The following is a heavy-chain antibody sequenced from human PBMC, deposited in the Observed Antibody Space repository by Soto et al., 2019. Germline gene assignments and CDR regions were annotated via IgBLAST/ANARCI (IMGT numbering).Heavy chain of an antibody. CDR3: GRGRTPIDY. CDR1: GYTFTNFG. D-gene: IGHD2-15*01. CDR2: ISAYNGNT. Sequence: QVQLVQSGAEVKKPGASVKVSCKASGYTFTNFGISWGRQAPGQGLEGMGWISAYNGNTNYAQKFQGRVTITTDTSTSTGYMSVRCRRFTDTEGYYCGRGRTPIDYWGQGTLFTVTS. V-gene: IGHV1-18*01. J-gene: IGHJ4*02.